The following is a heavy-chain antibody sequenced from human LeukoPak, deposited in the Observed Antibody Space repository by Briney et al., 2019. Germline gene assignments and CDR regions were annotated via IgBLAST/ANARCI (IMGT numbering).Heavy chain of an antibody. CDR2: ISSEGKTT. Sequence: GGSLRLSCSASGFIFCPYAMHWVRQAPGKGLEYVPSISSEGKTTYYADSVKGRFTISRDNSKNTPYLQMSSLRPEDTAVYYCVKDRWVDHWGQGTLVTVSS. D-gene: IGHD6-13*01. V-gene: IGHV3-64D*06. J-gene: IGHJ4*02. CDR1: GFIFCPYA. CDR3: VKDRWVDH.